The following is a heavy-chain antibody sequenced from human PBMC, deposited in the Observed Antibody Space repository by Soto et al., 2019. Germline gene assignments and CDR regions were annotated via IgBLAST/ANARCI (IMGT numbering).Heavy chain of an antibody. CDR2: ISYDGSNK. J-gene: IGHJ4*02. Sequence: LRLSCAASGFTFISYAMHWVRQAPGKGLEWVAVISYDGSNKYYADSVKGRFTISRDNSKNTLYLQMNSLRAEDTAVYYCAKGRESSGSYRPFDYWGQGALVTVSS. CDR1: GFTFISYA. V-gene: IGHV3-30-3*01. CDR3: AKGRESSGSYRPFDY. D-gene: IGHD3-22*01.